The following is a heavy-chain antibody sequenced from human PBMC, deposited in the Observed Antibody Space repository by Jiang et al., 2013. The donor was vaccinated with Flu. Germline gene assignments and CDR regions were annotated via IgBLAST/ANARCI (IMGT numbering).Heavy chain of an antibody. D-gene: IGHD2-8*02. V-gene: IGHV1-69*09. CDR3: AKEFPTGTYYFDD. J-gene: IGHJ4*02. CDR2: ILPVFGIT. CDR1: GENLNSYT. Sequence: VQLVESGAEVKKPGSSVKVSCMASGENLNSYTINWVRQAPGQGLEWVGSILPVFGITNYAQKFQGRVTITADLPTRTAYMELNSLRSEDTALYFCAKEFPTGTYYFDDWGQGTQVTVSS.